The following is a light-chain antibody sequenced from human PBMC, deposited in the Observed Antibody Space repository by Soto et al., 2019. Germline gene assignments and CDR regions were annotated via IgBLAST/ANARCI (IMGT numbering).Light chain of an antibody. V-gene: IGKV2-24*01. CDR1: QSLVRSDGNAY. CDR3: MQVAHLRT. CDR2: KVS. Sequence: EIVMTQTPRSLPVTLGQPVSISCKSSQSLVRSDGNAYLNWLHQRPGQPPRLLIYKVSNRFTGVPDRFSGSGAGTDFTLHISRVEAEDVGIYFCMQVAHLRTFGQGPRLEIK. J-gene: IGKJ5*01.